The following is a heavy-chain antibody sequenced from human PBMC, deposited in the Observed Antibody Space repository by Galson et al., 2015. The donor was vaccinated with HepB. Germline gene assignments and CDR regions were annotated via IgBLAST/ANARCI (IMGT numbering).Heavy chain of an antibody. D-gene: IGHD2-15*01. CDR3: ARDTPLYCSGGSCYSGARYYYYMDV. CDR1: GGTFSSYA. V-gene: IGHV1-69*10. CDR2: IIPILGIA. J-gene: IGHJ6*03. Sequence: SVKVSCKASGGTFSSYAISWVRQAPGQGLEWMGGIIPILGIANYAQKFQGRVTITADKSTSTAYMELSSLRSEDTAVYYCARDTPLYCSGGSCYSGARYYYYMDVWGKGTTVTVSS.